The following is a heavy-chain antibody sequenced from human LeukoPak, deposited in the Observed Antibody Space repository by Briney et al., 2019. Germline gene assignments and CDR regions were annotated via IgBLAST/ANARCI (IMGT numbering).Heavy chain of an antibody. CDR2: IKQDGSEK. CDR3: ARAARGDNDAFDI. J-gene: IGHJ3*02. D-gene: IGHD5-12*01. CDR1: GFTFSSYG. Sequence: GGTLRLSCAASGFTFSSYGMSWVRQAPGKGLEWVANIKQDGSEKYYVDSVKGRFTISRDNAKNSLYLQMNSLRAEDTAVYYCARAARGDNDAFDIWGQGTMVTVSS. V-gene: IGHV3-7*01.